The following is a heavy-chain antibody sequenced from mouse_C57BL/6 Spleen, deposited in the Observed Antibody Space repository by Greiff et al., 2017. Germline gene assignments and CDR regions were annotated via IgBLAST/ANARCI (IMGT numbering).Heavy chain of an antibody. CDR3: TRGLSSFAY. D-gene: IGHD2-2*01. J-gene: IGHJ3*01. V-gene: IGHV14-4*01. CDR1: GFNIKDDY. Sequence: EVQLQESGAELVRPGASVKLSCTASGFNIKDDYMHWVKQRPEQGLEWIGWIDPENGDTEYASKFQGKATITADTSSNTAYLQLSSLTSEDTAGYYCTRGLSSFAYWGQGTLVTVSA. CDR2: IDPENGDT.